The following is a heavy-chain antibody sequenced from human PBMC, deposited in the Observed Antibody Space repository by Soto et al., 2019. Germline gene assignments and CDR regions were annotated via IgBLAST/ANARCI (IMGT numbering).Heavy chain of an antibody. D-gene: IGHD2-8*01. V-gene: IGHV3-7*04. J-gene: IGHJ3*01. CDR1: GFTFRTYW. CDR2: IKQDGSEK. Sequence: EVQLVGSGGGLVQPGGSLRLSCVASGFTFRTYWMTWVRQAPGKGLEWVANIKQDGSEKYYVDSVRGRFAISRDNAKDSLYLQMNSLRVEDTAVYYCARDGLYCTYANCRGDAYDVWDQGTMVTVYS. CDR3: ARDGLYCTYANCRGDAYDV.